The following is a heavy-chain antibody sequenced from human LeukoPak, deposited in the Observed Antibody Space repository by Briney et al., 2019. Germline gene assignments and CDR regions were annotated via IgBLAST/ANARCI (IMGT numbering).Heavy chain of an antibody. J-gene: IGHJ4*02. CDR1: GFTFSSYA. CDR3: ARDHTRGLHSSGRFDY. D-gene: IGHD6-19*01. V-gene: IGHV3-30-3*01. Sequence: QPGRSLRLSCAASGFTFSSYAMHWVRQAPGKGLEWVAVISYDGSNKYYADSVKGRFTISRDNSKNTLYLQMNSLRAEDTAVYYCARDHTRGLHSSGRFDYWGQGTLVTVSS. CDR2: ISYDGSNK.